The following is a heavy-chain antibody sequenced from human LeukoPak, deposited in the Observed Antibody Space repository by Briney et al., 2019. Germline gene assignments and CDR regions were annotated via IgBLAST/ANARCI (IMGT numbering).Heavy chain of an antibody. CDR1: GYTFTSYG. J-gene: IGHJ4*02. V-gene: IGHV1-46*01. CDR3: ARESSPTGYSSTDFDY. D-gene: IGHD6-13*01. Sequence: ASVKVSCKASGYTFTSYGISWVRQAPGQGLEWMGIINPSGGSTSYAQKFQGRVTMTRDTSTSTVYMELSSLRSEDTAVYYCARESSPTGYSSTDFDYWGQGTLVTVSS. CDR2: INPSGGST.